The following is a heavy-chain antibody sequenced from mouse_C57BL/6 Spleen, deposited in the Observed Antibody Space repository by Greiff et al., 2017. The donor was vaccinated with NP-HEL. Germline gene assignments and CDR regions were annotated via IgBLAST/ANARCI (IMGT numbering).Heavy chain of an antibody. V-gene: IGHV1-69*01. CDR2: IDPSDSYT. J-gene: IGHJ3*01. Sequence: QVQLQQPGAELVMPGASVKLSCKASGYTFTSYWMHWVKQRPGQGLEWIGEIDPSDSYTNYNQKFKGKSTLTVDKSSSTAYMQLSSLTSEDSAVYYCASLSSPFAYWGQGTLVTVSA. CDR1: GYTFTSYW. D-gene: IGHD1-1*01. CDR3: ASLSSPFAY.